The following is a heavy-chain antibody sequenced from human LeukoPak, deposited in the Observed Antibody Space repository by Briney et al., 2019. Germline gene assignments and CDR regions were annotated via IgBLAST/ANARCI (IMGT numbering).Heavy chain of an antibody. V-gene: IGHV4-38-2*02. CDR2: IYHSGST. D-gene: IGHD2-21*01. Sequence: SETLSLTCTVSGYSISSGYYWGWLRQPPGKGLEWIGSIYHSGSTYYNPSLSGRVAISLDKSRNHFTLMVTAVTAADTAFYYCARKGPEHLPTYFDHWGRGILVTVST. CDR1: GYSISSGYY. CDR3: ARKGPEHLPTYFDH. J-gene: IGHJ4*02.